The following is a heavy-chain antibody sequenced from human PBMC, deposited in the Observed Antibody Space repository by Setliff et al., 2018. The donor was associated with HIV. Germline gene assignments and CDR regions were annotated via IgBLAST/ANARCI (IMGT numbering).Heavy chain of an antibody. V-gene: IGHV3-20*04. CDR3: ARARSTHLLDY. CDR1: GFTFDDYG. CDR2: INWNGGST. J-gene: IGHJ4*02. D-gene: IGHD2-2*01. Sequence: PGGSLRLSCVVSGFTFDDYGMSWVRQAPGKGLEWVSGINWNGGSTGYADFVKGRFTISRDNAKDTLYLQMNSLRAEDTAMYYCARARSTHLLDYWGQGTLVTVSS.